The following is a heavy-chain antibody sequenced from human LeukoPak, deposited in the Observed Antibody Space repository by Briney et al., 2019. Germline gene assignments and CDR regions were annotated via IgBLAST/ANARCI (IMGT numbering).Heavy chain of an antibody. V-gene: IGHV1-46*01. J-gene: IGHJ5*02. Sequence: ASVKVSCKASGYTFTGYYMHWVRQAPGQGLEWMGIINPSGGSTSYAQKFQGRVTMTRDTSTSTVYMELSSLRSEDTAVYYCARGGTITFGGVIVDSWFDPWGQGTLVTVSS. D-gene: IGHD3-16*02. CDR1: GYTFTGYY. CDR3: ARGGTITFGGVIVDSWFDP. CDR2: INPSGGST.